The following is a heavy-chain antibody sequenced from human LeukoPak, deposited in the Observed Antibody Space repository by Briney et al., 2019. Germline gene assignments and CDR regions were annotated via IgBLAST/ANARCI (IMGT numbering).Heavy chain of an antibody. Sequence: PGGSLRLSCAASGFTFSSYWMSWVRQAPGKGLEWVSAISGSGGSTYYADSVKGRFTISRDNSKNTLYLQMKSLRAEDTALYYCAKAPKLEGNYYGMDVWGQGTTVTVSS. V-gene: IGHV3-23*01. CDR2: ISGSGGST. CDR1: GFTFSSYW. D-gene: IGHD1-7*01. CDR3: AKAPKLEGNYYGMDV. J-gene: IGHJ6*02.